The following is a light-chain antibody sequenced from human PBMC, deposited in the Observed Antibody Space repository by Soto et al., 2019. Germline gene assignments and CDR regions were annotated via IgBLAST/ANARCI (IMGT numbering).Light chain of an antibody. Sequence: ETVLTHSPAALSLAPPQGAALSCSARQSGSIYLAWYQQKPGQAPRLLIYDASNRATGIPARFSGSGSGTGFALTISSLEPEDFAVYYCQQRSNWPPTFGQGTRLEIK. J-gene: IGKJ5*01. V-gene: IGKV3-11*01. CDR3: QQRSNWPPT. CDR1: QSGSIY. CDR2: DAS.